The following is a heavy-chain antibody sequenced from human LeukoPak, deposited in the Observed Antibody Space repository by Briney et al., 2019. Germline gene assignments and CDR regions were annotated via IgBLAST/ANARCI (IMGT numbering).Heavy chain of an antibody. CDR2: IYYSGST. Sequence: SGTLSLTCTVPGGSISSYYWSWIRQPPGKGLEWIGYIYYSGSTNYNPSLKSRVTISVDTSKNQFSLKLSSVTAADTAVYYCAGWYSVDAFDIWGQGTMVTVSS. D-gene: IGHD6-13*01. CDR3: AGWYSVDAFDI. V-gene: IGHV4-59*01. J-gene: IGHJ3*02. CDR1: GGSISSYY.